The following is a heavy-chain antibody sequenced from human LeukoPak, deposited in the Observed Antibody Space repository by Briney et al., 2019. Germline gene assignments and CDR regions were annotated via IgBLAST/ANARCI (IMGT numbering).Heavy chain of an antibody. CDR1: GLDVSSTY. D-gene: IGHD5-24*01. CDR2: AFVGGDT. V-gene: IGHV3-53*01. Sequence: GGSLRLSCASSGLDVSSTYLSWIRQAPGKGLEWVSTAFVGGDTYYAASVKGRFTLSKDSSRNTMFLQMHGLRPEDTAVYYCARDQLDHWGQGTLVAVSP. J-gene: IGHJ4*02. CDR3: ARDQLDH.